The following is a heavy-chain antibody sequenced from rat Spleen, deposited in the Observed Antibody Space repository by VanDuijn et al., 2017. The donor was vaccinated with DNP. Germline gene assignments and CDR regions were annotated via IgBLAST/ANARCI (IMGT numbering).Heavy chain of an antibody. J-gene: IGHJ4*01. V-gene: IGHV3-3*01. D-gene: IGHD1-4*01. CDR1: GFSITSNY. CDR2: INSAGST. CDR3: ARWPGYNPPYAMDA. Sequence: EVQLQESGPGLVKPSQSLSLTCSVTGFSITSNYWGWIRKFPGNKMEWMGYINSAGSTSYHPSLKSRISITRDISKNQLFLQVNSVTTEDTATYYCARWPGYNPPYAMDAWGQGTSVTVSS.